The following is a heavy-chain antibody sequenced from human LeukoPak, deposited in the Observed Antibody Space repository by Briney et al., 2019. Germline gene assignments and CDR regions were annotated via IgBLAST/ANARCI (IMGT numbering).Heavy chain of an antibody. V-gene: IGHV3-23*01. CDR2: IIDSGGST. D-gene: IGHD3-10*01. Sequence: GGSLRLSCAASGFTFSSYAMSWVRQAPGKGLEWVSAIIDSGGSTYYADSVKGRFTISRDNSKNTLYLQMNTLRAEDTAVYYCAKILFGDYADMGVWGQGTTVTVSS. J-gene: IGHJ6*02. CDR3: AKILFGDYADMGV. CDR1: GFTFSSYA.